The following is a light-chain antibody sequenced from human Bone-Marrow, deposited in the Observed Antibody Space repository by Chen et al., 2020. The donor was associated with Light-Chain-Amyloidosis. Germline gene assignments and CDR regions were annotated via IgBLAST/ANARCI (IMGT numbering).Light chain of an antibody. Sequence: SYLLLQPSSASVAPGPTATIACGGNNIGSPSVSWSQQPPGQAPLLVVYDDSDRPSGLPERLSGSNSGNTATLTISRVEAGDEADYYCQVWDRSSDRPVFGGGTKLTVL. CDR1: NIGSPS. CDR2: DDS. J-gene: IGLJ3*02. V-gene: IGLV3-21*02. CDR3: QVWDRSSDRPV.